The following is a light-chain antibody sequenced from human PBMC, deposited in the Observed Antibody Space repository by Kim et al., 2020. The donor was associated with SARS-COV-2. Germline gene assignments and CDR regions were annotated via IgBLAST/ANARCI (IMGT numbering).Light chain of an antibody. CDR2: QDS. CDR3: QAWDSSTAV. CDR1: KLGDKY. Sequence: VSPGQTASIACSGDKLGDKYACWYQQKPGQSPVLVIYQDSKRPSGIPERFSGSNSGNTATLTISGTQAMDEADYYCQAWDSSTAVFGGGTQLTVL. J-gene: IGLJ2*01. V-gene: IGLV3-1*01.